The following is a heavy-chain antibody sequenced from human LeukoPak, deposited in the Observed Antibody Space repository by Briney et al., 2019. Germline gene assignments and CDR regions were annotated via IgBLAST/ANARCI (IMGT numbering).Heavy chain of an antibody. CDR3: ARQKYCSGGSCFIDYDAFDF. CDR1: GYIFSSYW. V-gene: IGHV5-51*01. D-gene: IGHD2-15*01. Sequence: GESLKISCKASGYIFSSYWIGWVRQMPGKGLEWMGIIYPSDSDTRYSPSFQGQVTMSADKSTSIAYLQWTTLKASDTAMYYCARQKYCSGGSCFIDYDAFDFRGQGTMLTVSS. J-gene: IGHJ3*01. CDR2: IYPSDSDT.